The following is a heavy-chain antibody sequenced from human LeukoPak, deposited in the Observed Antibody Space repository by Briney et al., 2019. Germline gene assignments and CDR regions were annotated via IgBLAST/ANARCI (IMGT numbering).Heavy chain of an antibody. D-gene: IGHD3-10*01. Sequence: GASVKVSCKVSGYTLTELSMHWVRQAPGKGLEWMGGFDPEDGETIYAQKFQGRVTMTEDTSTDTAYMELSSLRSEDTAVYYCARELTEYYGSGSYYKGGLDYWGQGTLVTVSS. J-gene: IGHJ4*02. CDR2: FDPEDGET. CDR3: ARELTEYYGSGSYYKGGLDY. CDR1: GYTLTELS. V-gene: IGHV1-24*01.